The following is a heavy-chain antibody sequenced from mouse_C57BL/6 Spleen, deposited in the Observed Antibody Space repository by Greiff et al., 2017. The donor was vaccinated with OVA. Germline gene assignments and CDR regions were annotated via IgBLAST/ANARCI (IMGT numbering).Heavy chain of an antibody. Sequence: VQLQQPGAELVRPGTSVKLSCKASGYTFTSYWMHWVKQRPGQGLEWIGVIDPSDSYTNYNQKFKGKATLTVDTSSSTAYMQLSSLTSEDSAVYYCAYYGSSYGNYYAMDYWGQGTSVTVSS. CDR3: AYYGSSYGNYYAMDY. CDR2: IDPSDSYT. D-gene: IGHD1-1*01. CDR1: GYTFTSYW. V-gene: IGHV1-59*01. J-gene: IGHJ4*01.